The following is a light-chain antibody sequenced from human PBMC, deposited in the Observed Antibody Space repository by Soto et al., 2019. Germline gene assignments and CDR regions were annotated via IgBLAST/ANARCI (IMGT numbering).Light chain of an antibody. Sequence: EIVITQSPATLSVSPGERATLFCRASQSVSSNLAWYQQKPGQAPRLLIYGASTRATGITARFSGSGSGTEFTLTISSLQSEDFAVYYCQQYNRWPFTFGPGTRVDL. J-gene: IGKJ3*01. CDR3: QQYNRWPFT. CDR1: QSVSSN. CDR2: GAS. V-gene: IGKV3-15*01.